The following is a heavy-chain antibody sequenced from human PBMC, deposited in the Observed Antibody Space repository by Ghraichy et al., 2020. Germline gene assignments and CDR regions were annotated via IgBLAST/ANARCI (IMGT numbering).Heavy chain of an antibody. CDR2: FDPEDGET. CDR1: GYTLTELS. CDR3: ATRRVRPHAPQAYCGGDCYSGIDY. V-gene: IGHV1-24*01. D-gene: IGHD2-21*02. Sequence: ASVKVSCKVSGYTLTELSMHWVRQAPGKGLEWMGGFDPEDGETIYAQKFQGRVTMTEDTSTDTAYMELSSLRSEDTAVYYCATRRVRPHAPQAYCGGDCYSGIDYWGQGTLVTVSS. J-gene: IGHJ4*02.